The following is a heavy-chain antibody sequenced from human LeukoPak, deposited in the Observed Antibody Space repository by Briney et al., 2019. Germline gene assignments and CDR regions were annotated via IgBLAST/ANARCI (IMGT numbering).Heavy chain of an antibody. J-gene: IGHJ4*02. CDR1: GGSISSSSYY. V-gene: IGHV4-39*07. Sequence: PSETLSLTCTVSGGSISSSSYYWGWIRQPPGKGLEWIGSIYYSGSTNYNPSLKSRVTISVDTSKNQFSLKLSSVTAADTAVYYCARADDSLKIDYWGQGTLVTVSS. CDR3: ARADDSLKIDY. CDR2: IYYSGST. D-gene: IGHD3-22*01.